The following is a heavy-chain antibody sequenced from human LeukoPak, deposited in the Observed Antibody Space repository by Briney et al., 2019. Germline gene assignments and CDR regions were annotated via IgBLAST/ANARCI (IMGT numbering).Heavy chain of an antibody. CDR3: AKDPSNHRYSSSPGY. CDR2: ISGSGGST. Sequence: GGSLRLSCAASGFTFSSYAMSWVRQAPGEGLEWVSAISGSGGSTYYADSVKGRFTISRDNSKNTLYLQMNSLRAEDTAVYYCAKDPSNHRYSSSPGYWGQGTLVTVSS. CDR1: GFTFSSYA. V-gene: IGHV3-23*01. J-gene: IGHJ4*02. D-gene: IGHD6-13*01.